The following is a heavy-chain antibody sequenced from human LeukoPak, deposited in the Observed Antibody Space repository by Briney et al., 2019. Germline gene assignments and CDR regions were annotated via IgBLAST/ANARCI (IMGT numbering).Heavy chain of an antibody. V-gene: IGHV1-24*01. CDR2: FDPEDGET. CDR3: ATSRFLEWPPDY. J-gene: IGHJ4*02. D-gene: IGHD3-3*01. CDR1: GYTLTELS. Sequence: ASVKVSCKVSGYTLTELSMHWVRQAPGKGLEWMGGFDPEDGETIYAQKFQGRVTMTEDTSTDTAYMELSSLRSEDTAVYYCATSRFLEWPPDYWGQGTLVTVSS.